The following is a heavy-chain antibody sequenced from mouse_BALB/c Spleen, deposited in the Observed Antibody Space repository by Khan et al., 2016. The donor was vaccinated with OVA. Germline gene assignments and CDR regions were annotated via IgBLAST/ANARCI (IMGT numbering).Heavy chain of an antibody. V-gene: IGHV1-20*02. Sequence: VRLQQSGPELVKPGTSVKISCKASGYSFTGYFMNWVMQSHGKSLEWIGRINPHIGETLYNQKFKGKATLTVDESSRTVHMELRSLASEDSAVYYCARKNGSDFDYWGQGTTRTVSS. CDR3: ARKNGSDFDY. J-gene: IGHJ2*01. D-gene: IGHD1-1*01. CDR1: GYSFTGYF. CDR2: INPHIGET.